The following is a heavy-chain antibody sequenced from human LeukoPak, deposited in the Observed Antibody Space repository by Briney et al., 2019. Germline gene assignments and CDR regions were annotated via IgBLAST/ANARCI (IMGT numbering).Heavy chain of an antibody. CDR1: GYTFTSYG. V-gene: IGHV1-18*01. J-gene: IGHJ5*02. CDR3: ARGHYYGSGSGGRELFAP. D-gene: IGHD3-10*01. CDR2: ISAYNGNT. Sequence: ASVKVSFKASGYTFTSYGITWVRQAPGQGLEWMGWISAYNGNTNYAQKLQGRVTMTTDTSTSTAYLQLRSLRSDDTAVYYCARGHYYGSGSGGRELFAPGGEGTLLTVSS.